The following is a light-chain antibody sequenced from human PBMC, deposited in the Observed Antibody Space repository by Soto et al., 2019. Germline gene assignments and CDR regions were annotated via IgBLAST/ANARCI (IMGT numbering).Light chain of an antibody. CDR3: HQYGSSPYT. V-gene: IGKV3-20*01. J-gene: IGKJ2*01. CDR2: AAS. Sequence: EIVLTQSPATLSLSPGERATLSCRVSQTVSSSYLGWYQQKPGQAPRLLIYAASSRATGIPDSCSGSGSGTVFTLTISRLEPEDVAVYYCHQYGSSPYTFGQGTKLEIK. CDR1: QTVSSSY.